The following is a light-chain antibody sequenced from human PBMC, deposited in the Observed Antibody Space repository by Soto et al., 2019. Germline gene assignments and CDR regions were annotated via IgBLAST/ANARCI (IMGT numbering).Light chain of an antibody. CDR2: GNN. J-gene: IGLJ3*02. Sequence: QSVLTQPPSASGTPGQRVTISCSGSGSNIGSNYVYWYQQLPGTAPKLLIYGNNQRPSGVPDRFSCSKSGTSVSLGISGLRSEDEADYYCAAWDASLSGRVFGGGTKLTVL. CDR1: GSNIGSNY. V-gene: IGLV1-47*01. CDR3: AAWDASLSGRV.